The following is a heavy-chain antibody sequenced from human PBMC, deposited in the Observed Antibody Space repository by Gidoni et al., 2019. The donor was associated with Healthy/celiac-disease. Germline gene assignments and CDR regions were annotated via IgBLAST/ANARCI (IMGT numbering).Heavy chain of an antibody. J-gene: IGHJ4*02. Sequence: QVQLVQSGAEVKKPGSSVKVSCKASGGTFSSYAIRWVRQAPGQGLAWMGEISPIFGTENYAQKFKGTVTMTADETTGTAYMGMSSLRSEDTAVYYCARSSDSTDPFDFWGQGTLVTVSS. CDR3: ARSSDSTDPFDF. CDR2: ISPIFGTE. CDR1: GGTFSSYA. V-gene: IGHV1-69*01. D-gene: IGHD3-22*01.